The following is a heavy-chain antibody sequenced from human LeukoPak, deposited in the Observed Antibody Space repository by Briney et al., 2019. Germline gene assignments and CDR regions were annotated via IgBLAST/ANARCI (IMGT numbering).Heavy chain of an antibody. CDR1: GGSISSYY. Sequence: TSQTLSLTCTVSGGSISSYYWSWIRQPPGKGLEWIGYIYYSGSTNYNPSLKSRVTISVDTSKNQFSLKLSSVTAADTAVYYCARVAQLEYYFDYWGQGTLVTVSS. J-gene: IGHJ4*02. V-gene: IGHV4-59*01. CDR3: ARVAQLEYYFDY. D-gene: IGHD6-6*01. CDR2: IYYSGST.